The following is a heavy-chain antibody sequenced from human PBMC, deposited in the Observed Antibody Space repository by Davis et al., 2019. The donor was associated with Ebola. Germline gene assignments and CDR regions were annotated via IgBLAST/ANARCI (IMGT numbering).Heavy chain of an antibody. Sequence: GESLKISCAISGLSLAPYGMHWVRQAPGKGLEWVSMSLNDETTQYYGESVRGRFTISRDNSNNMIYLQMNSLRAEDTAVYYCAKDPILRGVIVGGFDYWGQGTLVTVSS. V-gene: IGHV3-30*02. J-gene: IGHJ4*02. CDR1: GLSLAPYG. CDR3: AKDPILRGVIVGGFDY. D-gene: IGHD3-22*01. CDR2: SLNDETTQ.